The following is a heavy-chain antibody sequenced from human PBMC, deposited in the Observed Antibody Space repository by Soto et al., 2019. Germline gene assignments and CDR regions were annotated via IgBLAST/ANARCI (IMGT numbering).Heavy chain of an antibody. Sequence: QVQLVQSGAEVKKPGSSVKVSCKASGGTFSSYTISWVRQAPGQGLEWMGGIIPMFGTGNYAQKFQGRVTITADESTNTAYMELSSLRSEDTAVYDCARRYCISPRCHYCGLDVWGQGTTVTVSS. D-gene: IGHD2-2*01. V-gene: IGHV1-69*12. CDR1: GGTFSSYT. J-gene: IGHJ6*02. CDR3: ARRYCISPRCHYCGLDV. CDR2: IIPMFGTG.